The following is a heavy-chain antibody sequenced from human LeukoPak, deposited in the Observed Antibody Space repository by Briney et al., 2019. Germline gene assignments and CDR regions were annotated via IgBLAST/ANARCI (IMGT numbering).Heavy chain of an antibody. D-gene: IGHD6-19*01. Sequence: GGSLRLSCTASGFTLNDYAMHWVRQAPGKGPEWVSGIKWNSDRIAYADSVKGRFTISRDNAKNSLYLQMNSLRAEDTAVYYCARVGSSGWGVWYFDLWGRGTLVTVSS. J-gene: IGHJ2*01. V-gene: IGHV3-9*01. CDR3: ARVGSSGWGVWYFDL. CDR2: IKWNSDRI. CDR1: GFTLNDYA.